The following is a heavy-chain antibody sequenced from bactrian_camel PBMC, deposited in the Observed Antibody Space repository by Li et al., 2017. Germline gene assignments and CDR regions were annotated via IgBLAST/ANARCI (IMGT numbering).Heavy chain of an antibody. Sequence: HVQLVESGGGLVQPGGSLRLSCAASGFTFSYNWMHWVRQAPGKGLEWVLGVSRGGGITGYVDSVKGRLTASRDNAKNTLYLQIDSLKPEDTAVYYCVRDWRTVVDNTPGDYWGQGTQVTVS. CDR1: GFTFSYNW. CDR2: VSRGGGIT. V-gene: IGHV3S26*01. D-gene: IGHD6*01. CDR3: VRDWRTVVDNTPGDY. J-gene: IGHJ4*01.